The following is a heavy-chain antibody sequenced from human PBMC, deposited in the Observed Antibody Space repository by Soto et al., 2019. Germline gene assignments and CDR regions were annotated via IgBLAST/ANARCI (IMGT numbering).Heavy chain of an antibody. D-gene: IGHD2-2*01. CDR3: TRERCSGTSCYVGGFDY. Sequence: GGSLRLSCTASGFSFGDYAMSWFRQAPGKGLEWVGLLRNKAFGGTTEYAASVNGRFSISRDDSKNIAYLQMNSLKTEDTAVYYCTRERCSGTSCYVGGFDYRGQGVLVTVSS. J-gene: IGHJ4*02. CDR2: LRNKAFGGTT. V-gene: IGHV3-49*03. CDR1: GFSFGDYA.